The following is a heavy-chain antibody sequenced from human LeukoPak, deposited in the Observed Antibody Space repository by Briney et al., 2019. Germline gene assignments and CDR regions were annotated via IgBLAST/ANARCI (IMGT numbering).Heavy chain of an antibody. CDR2: IKQDGSEK. CDR3: ARDPMVRGLIRNY. J-gene: IGHJ4*02. Sequence: GGSLRLSCAASGFTFRTYWMSWVRQAPGKGLEWVANIKQDGSEKYYVDSVKGRFTISRDNAKNSLYLQMNSLRAEDTAVYYCARDPMVRGLIRNYWGQGTLVTVSS. CDR1: GFTFRTYW. D-gene: IGHD3-10*01. V-gene: IGHV3-7*03.